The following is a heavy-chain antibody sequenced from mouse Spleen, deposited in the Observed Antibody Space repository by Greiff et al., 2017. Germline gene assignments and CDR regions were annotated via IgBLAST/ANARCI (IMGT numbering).Heavy chain of an antibody. CDR1: GYTFTSYW. Sequence: QVQLQQPGTELVKPGASVKLSCKASGYTFTSYWMHWVKQRPGQGLEWIGNINPGNGATNYNEKFKTKATLTVDKFSSTAYMQLSSLTSEDSAVYYCAKEGVYDGDYVTSYWYFDVWGTGTTVTVFS. CDR3: AKEGVYDGDYVTSYWYFDV. D-gene: IGHD2-3*01. CDR2: INPGNGAT. J-gene: IGHJ1*03. V-gene: IGHV1-53*01.